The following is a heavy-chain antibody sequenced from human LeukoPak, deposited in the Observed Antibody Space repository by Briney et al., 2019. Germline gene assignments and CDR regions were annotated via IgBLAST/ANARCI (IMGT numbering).Heavy chain of an antibody. CDR2: INAYNGYT. D-gene: IGHD5-24*01. CDR1: GFRFTNHW. J-gene: IGHJ4*02. Sequence: PGGSLRLSCVASGFRFTNHWMHWVRQAPGKGLVWVSRINAYNGYTTYADSVKGRFTISRDTAKSTLYLEMNSRTGADTAIYYCARALDGSRNGLDYWGQGTLV. CDR3: ARALDGSRNGLDY. V-gene: IGHV3-74*03.